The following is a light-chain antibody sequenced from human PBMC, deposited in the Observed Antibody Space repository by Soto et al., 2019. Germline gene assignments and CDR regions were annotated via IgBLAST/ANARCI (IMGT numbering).Light chain of an antibody. Sequence: QSVLTQPPSASGTPGQRVTISCSGSSSDVGAYNYISWYQQHPGKAPKLLLSEVSNRPSGVSDRFSGSKSGITASLTISGLQAEDEADYYCSSLTTSFTYVFGTGTKVTVL. CDR2: EVS. CDR3: SSLTTSFTYV. J-gene: IGLJ1*01. V-gene: IGLV2-14*01. CDR1: SSDVGAYNY.